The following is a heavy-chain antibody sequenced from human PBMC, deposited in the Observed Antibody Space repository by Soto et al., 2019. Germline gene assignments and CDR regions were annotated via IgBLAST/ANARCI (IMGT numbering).Heavy chain of an antibody. D-gene: IGHD1-26*01. CDR2: INPSDGTT. Sequence: QVQLVQSGAEVKEPGASVEVSCKASGYTFTNYWMHWVRQAPGQGLDWMGIINPSDGTTTYAQKFQGRGTVTRDPSTSTVYMELNSLTSDDTAVYYCARGGRDAYYRYWGQGTLVTVSS. CDR1: GYTFTNYW. J-gene: IGHJ4*02. CDR3: ARGGRDAYYRY. V-gene: IGHV1-46*01.